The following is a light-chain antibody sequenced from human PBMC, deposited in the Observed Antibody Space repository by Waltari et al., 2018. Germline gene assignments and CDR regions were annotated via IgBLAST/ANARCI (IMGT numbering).Light chain of an antibody. CDR2: VNSDGSH. J-gene: IGLJ3*02. CDR1: SGHSNNI. Sequence: QLVVTQSPSATASLGASVKPTCTLHSGHSNNIIAWPRQRPEKGPRYLMKVNSDGSHIRGDEIPDRFSGSSSGAERYLTISSLQSVDEADYYCQTGGHGTWVFGGGTKLTVL. CDR3: QTGGHGTWV. V-gene: IGLV4-69*01.